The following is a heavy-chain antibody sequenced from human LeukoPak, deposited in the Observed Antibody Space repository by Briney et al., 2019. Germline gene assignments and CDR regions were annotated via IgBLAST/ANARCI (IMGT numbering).Heavy chain of an antibody. CDR2: IIPIFGTA. J-gene: IGHJ3*02. V-gene: IGHV1-69*06. Sequence: ASVKVSCKASGGTFSSYAISWVRQAPGQGLEWMGGIIPIFGTANYAQKFQGRVTITADKSTSTAYMELSSLRSEDTAVYYCARGPLRLASLSGNAFDIWGQGTMVTVSS. D-gene: IGHD3-10*01. CDR1: GGTFSSYA. CDR3: ARGPLRLASLSGNAFDI.